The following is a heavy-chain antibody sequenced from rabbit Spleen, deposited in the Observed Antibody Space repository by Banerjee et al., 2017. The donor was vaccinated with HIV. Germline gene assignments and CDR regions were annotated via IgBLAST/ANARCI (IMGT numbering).Heavy chain of an antibody. V-gene: IGHV1S40*01. Sequence: EESGGDLVKPGASLTLTCTASGFSFSGGYYMCWVRQPPGKGPEWIACIGAGVTYTTYYATWAKGRFTISKTSSTTVTLQMTSLTAADTATYFCARDSGTSFSSYGMDLWGQGTLVTVS. CDR3: ARDSGTSFSSYGMDL. CDR2: IGAGVTYTT. CDR1: GFSFSGGYY. D-gene: IGHD8-1*01. J-gene: IGHJ6*01.